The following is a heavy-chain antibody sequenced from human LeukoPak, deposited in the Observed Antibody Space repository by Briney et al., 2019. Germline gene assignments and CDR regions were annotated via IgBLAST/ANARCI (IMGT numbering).Heavy chain of an antibody. CDR2: INPNSGAT. CDR1: GYTFTGYY. Sequence: GASVKVSCKASGYTFTGYYVYWGRQAPGQGLEWMGWINPNSGATSYAQKFQGRVTMTRDTSISTAYMGLSGLRSDDTAVYYCARLDYGDYPYWGQGTLVTVSS. D-gene: IGHD4-17*01. V-gene: IGHV1-2*02. J-gene: IGHJ4*02. CDR3: ARLDYGDYPY.